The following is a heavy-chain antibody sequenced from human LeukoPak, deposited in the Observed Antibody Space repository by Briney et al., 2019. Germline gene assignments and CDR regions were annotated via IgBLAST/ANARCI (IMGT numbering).Heavy chain of an antibody. V-gene: IGHV4-38-2*02. Sequence: SETLSLTCTVSGYSITSGNYWGWIRRPPGKGLEWIANIYHSGSTYYNPSLKSRVTISVDTSKNQFSLKLSSVAAADTAVYYCARDSTAFDIWGQGTMVTVSS. CDR2: IYHSGST. J-gene: IGHJ3*02. CDR1: GYSITSGNY. D-gene: IGHD2-2*01. CDR3: ARDSTAFDI.